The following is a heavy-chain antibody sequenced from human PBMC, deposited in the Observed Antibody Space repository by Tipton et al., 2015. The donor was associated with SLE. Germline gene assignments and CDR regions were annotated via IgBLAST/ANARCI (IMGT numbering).Heavy chain of an antibody. CDR3: ARIGQWLIQGYFDL. Sequence: TLSLTCTVSGGSISSYYWNWIRQPPGKGLEWIGYIYYSGSTNYNPSLKSRVTISVDTSKNQFSLKLSSVTAADTAVYYCARIGQWLIQGYFDLWGRGTLVTVSS. CDR2: IYYSGST. V-gene: IGHV4-59*08. CDR1: GGSISSYY. J-gene: IGHJ2*01. D-gene: IGHD6-19*01.